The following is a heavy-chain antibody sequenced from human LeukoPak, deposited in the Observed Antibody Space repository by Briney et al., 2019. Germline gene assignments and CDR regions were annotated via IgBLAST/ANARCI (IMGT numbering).Heavy chain of an antibody. CDR2: IYYSGST. V-gene: IGHV4-39*01. CDR3: ASYKSSSGFDY. Sequence: SETLSLTCTVSGGSISSSSYYWGWIRQPPGKGLEWIGSIYYSGSTYYNPSLKSRVTISVDTSKNQFSLKLSSVTAADTAVYYCASYKSSSGFDYWGQGTLVTVSS. D-gene: IGHD6-6*01. CDR1: GGSISSSSYY. J-gene: IGHJ4*02.